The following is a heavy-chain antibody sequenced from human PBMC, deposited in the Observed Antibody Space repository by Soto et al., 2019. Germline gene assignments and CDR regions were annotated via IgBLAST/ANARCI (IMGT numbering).Heavy chain of an antibody. CDR3: ARDGSKFRVAATAGTRYYYYYGMDV. V-gene: IGHV3-21*01. CDR2: ISSSSSYI. CDR1: GFTFSSYS. D-gene: IGHD2-15*01. J-gene: IGHJ6*02. Sequence: PGGSLRLSCAASGFTFSSYSMNWVRQAPGKGLEWVSSISSSSSYIYYADSVKGRFTISRDNAKNSLYLQMNSLRAEDTAVYYCARDGSKFRVAATAGTRYYYYYGMDVWGQGTTVTVSS.